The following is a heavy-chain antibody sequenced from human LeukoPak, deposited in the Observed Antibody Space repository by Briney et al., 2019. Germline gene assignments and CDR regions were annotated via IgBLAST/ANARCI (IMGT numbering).Heavy chain of an antibody. CDR3: ARTSRTYNSTAYFFPH. V-gene: IGHV4-39*07. J-gene: IGHJ1*01. D-gene: IGHD3-22*01. CDR2: ITRGGSS. CDR1: GGSISSSSYY. Sequence: SETLSLTCTVSGGSISSSSYYWGWIRQPPGKGLEWIGEITRGGSSNYNPSLKSRVTISEDTSKNQFSLELRSLTAADTAMYYCARTSRTYNSTAYFFPHWGQGTLVTVSS.